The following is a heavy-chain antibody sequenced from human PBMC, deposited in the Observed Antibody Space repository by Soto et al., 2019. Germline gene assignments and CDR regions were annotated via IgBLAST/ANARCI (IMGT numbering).Heavy chain of an antibody. CDR1: GFTFSSYS. CDR2: ISSSSSYI. Sequence: PGGSLRLSCAASGFTFSSYSMNWVRQAPGKGLEWVSSISSSSSYIYYADSVKGRFTISRDNAKNSLYLQMNSLRAEDTAVYYCARDYDYVWGSYRFDYYYYGMDVWGQGTTVTVPS. V-gene: IGHV3-21*01. J-gene: IGHJ6*02. D-gene: IGHD3-16*02. CDR3: ARDYDYVWGSYRFDYYYYGMDV.